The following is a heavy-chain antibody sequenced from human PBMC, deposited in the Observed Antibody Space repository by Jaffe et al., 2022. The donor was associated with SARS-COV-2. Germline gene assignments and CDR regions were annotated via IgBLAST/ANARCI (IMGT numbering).Heavy chain of an antibody. CDR1: GGSISSGGYY. CDR2: IYYSGST. V-gene: IGHV4-31*03. CDR3: AREVVGYCSSTSCPGIGMDV. D-gene: IGHD2-2*01. J-gene: IGHJ6*02. Sequence: QVQLQESGPGLVKPSQTLSLTCTVSGGSISSGGYYWSWIRQHPGKGLEWIGYIYYSGSTYYNPSLKSRVTISVDTSKNQFSLKLSSVTAADTAVYYCAREVVGYCSSTSCPGIGMDVWGQGTTVTVSS.